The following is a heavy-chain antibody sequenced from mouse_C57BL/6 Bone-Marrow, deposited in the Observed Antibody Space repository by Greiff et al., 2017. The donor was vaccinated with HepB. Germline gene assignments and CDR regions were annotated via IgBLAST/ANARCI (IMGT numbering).Heavy chain of an antibody. CDR3: ARSGGRGYFDY. CDR1: GYTFTSYW. V-gene: IGHV1-69*01. J-gene: IGHJ2*01. CDR2: IDPSDSYT. D-gene: IGHD1-1*01. Sequence: VKLQQPGAELVMPGASVKLSCKASGYTFTSYWMHWVKQRPGQGLEWIGEIDPSDSYTNYNQKFKGKSTLTVDKSSSTAYMQLSSLTSEDSAVYYCARSGGRGYFDYWGQGTTLTVSS.